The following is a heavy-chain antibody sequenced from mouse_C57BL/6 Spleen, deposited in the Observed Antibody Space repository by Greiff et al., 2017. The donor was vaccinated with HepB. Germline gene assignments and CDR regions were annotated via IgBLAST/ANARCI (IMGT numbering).Heavy chain of an antibody. CDR2: IWSGGST. J-gene: IGHJ4*01. V-gene: IGHV2-2*01. Sequence: VKLVESGPGLVQPSQSLSITCTVSGFSLTSYGVHWVRQSPGKGLEWLGVIWSGGSTDYNAAFISRLSISKDNSKSQVFFKMNSLQADDTAIYYCASHITTVVATGAMDYWGQGTSVTVSS. CDR3: ASHITTVVATGAMDY. D-gene: IGHD1-1*01. CDR1: GFSLTSYG.